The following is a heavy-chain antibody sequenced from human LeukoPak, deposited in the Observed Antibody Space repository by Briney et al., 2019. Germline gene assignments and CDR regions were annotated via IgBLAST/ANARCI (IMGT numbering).Heavy chain of an antibody. CDR1: GFTFSSYS. J-gene: IGHJ3*01. CDR3: AINGCYRGVCAFDV. V-gene: IGHV3-48*01. D-gene: IGHD2-21*01. CDR2: ISNSAI. Sequence: GGSLRLSCAASGFTFSSYSMNWVRQAPGKGLEWVSYISNSAILYADSVKGRFTISRDNARNALYLQMNSLRAEDTAVYYCAINGCYRGVCAFDVWGQGTMVTVSS.